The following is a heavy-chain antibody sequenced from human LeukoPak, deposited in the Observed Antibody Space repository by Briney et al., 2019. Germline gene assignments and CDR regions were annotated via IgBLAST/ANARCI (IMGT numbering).Heavy chain of an antibody. CDR2: IKQDGSET. J-gene: IGHJ4*02. Sequence: GGSLRLSCAASRFTLSNYWMSWVRQAPGKGLERVANIKQDGSETYYVDSVKGRFTIFRDNAKNSLSLQMNSLRAEDTAVYYCARQRGSGCLDYWGQGTLVTVSS. V-gene: IGHV3-7*01. CDR3: ARQRGSGCLDY. D-gene: IGHD6-19*01. CDR1: RFTLSNYW.